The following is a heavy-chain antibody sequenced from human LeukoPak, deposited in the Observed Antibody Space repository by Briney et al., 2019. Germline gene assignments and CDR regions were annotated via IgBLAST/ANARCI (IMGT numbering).Heavy chain of an antibody. J-gene: IGHJ4*02. D-gene: IGHD5-24*01. Sequence: PETLSLTCAVYGGSFSGYYWSWIRQPPGKGLEWIGEINHSGSTNYNPSLKSRVTISVDTSKNQFSLKLSSVTAADTAVYYCARGNGDGYNFDYWGQGTLVTVSS. CDR3: ARGNGDGYNFDY. CDR2: INHSGST. V-gene: IGHV4-34*01. CDR1: GGSFSGYY.